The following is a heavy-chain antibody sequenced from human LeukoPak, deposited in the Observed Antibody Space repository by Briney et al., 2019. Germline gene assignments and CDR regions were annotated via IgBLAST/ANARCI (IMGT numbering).Heavy chain of an antibody. CDR3: ARDSAAGAYNWFDP. CDR2: INPDGSTT. D-gene: IGHD6-13*01. V-gene: IGHV3-74*01. J-gene: IGHJ5*02. Sequence: GGSLRLSCAASGFTFSSYSMNWVRQGPGKGLVWLSRINPDGSTTTYADSVKGRFTISRDNTKNTLYLQMNSLRAEDTAVYYCARDSAAGAYNWFDPWGQGTLVTVSS. CDR1: GFTFSSYS.